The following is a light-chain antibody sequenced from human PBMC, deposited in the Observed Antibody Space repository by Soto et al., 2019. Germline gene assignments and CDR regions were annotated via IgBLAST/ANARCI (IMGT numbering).Light chain of an antibody. CDR1: QRIDNY. V-gene: IGKV1-39*01. Sequence: DIQMTQSPSSLPASVGDRVNITCRTTQRIDNYLNWYQQKPGKAPNLLIFAASSLKSGVPSRFSGSGSGTDFTLTISSLQPEDFATYYCQQIYSSPLTFGGGTKVEMK. CDR3: QQIYSSPLT. CDR2: AAS. J-gene: IGKJ4*01.